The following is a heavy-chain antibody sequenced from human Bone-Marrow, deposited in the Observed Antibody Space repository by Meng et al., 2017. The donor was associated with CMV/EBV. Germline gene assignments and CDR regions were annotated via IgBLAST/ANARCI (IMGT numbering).Heavy chain of an antibody. CDR1: GYTFTSYD. J-gene: IGHJ6*02. CDR3: AREGRYCSGGSYYSGGYYYYGMDV. D-gene: IGHD2-15*01. CDR2: INPNSGGT. V-gene: IGHV1-2*02. Sequence: ASVKVSCKASGYTFTSYDINWVRQATGQGLEWMGWINPNSGGTNYAQKFQGRVTMTRDTSISTAYMELSRLRSDDTAVYYCAREGRYCSGGSYYSGGYYYYGMDVWGQGTTVTVSS.